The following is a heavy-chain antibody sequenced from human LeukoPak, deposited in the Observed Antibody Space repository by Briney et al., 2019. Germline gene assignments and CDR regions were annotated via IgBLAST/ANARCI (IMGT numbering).Heavy chain of an antibody. V-gene: IGHV4-59*01. Sequence: SETLSLTCTVYGGFISSYYWSWNRQPPGKGLEWIGYIYYSGSTNYNPSLKSRVTISVDTSKNQFSLKLSSVTAADTAVYYCASASSTFYYGMDVWGQGATVTASS. CDR2: IYYSGST. CDR1: GGFISSYY. D-gene: IGHD3-16*01. CDR3: ASASSTFYYGMDV. J-gene: IGHJ6*02.